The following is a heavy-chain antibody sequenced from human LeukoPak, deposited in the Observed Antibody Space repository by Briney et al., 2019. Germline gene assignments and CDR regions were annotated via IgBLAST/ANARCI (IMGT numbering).Heavy chain of an antibody. Sequence: SETLSRTCAGYGGSFYGYYWIWIRQPPGKGLEWIGEINHSGSTNYNPSLKSRVTISVDTSKNQFSLKLSSVTAADTAVYYCARVAAAGTEGHNWFDPWGQGTLVTVSS. CDR2: INHSGST. D-gene: IGHD6-13*01. CDR1: GGSFYGYY. J-gene: IGHJ5*02. CDR3: ARVAAAGTEGHNWFDP. V-gene: IGHV4-34*01.